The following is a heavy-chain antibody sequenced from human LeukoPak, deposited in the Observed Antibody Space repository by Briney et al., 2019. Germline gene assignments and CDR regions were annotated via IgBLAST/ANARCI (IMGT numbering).Heavy chain of an antibody. D-gene: IGHD2-21*02. J-gene: IGHJ4*02. CDR2: ISQDSRDT. V-gene: IGHV3-11*06. CDR1: GITFSDRY. Sequence: GGSLRLSCAVSGITFSDRYMNWLRQAPGKGLEWVAYISQDSRDTNYIDSVKGRFIISRDNARNSLFLQMNSLRAEDTAVYYCARTARLLDHWGQGTLSPSPQ. CDR3: ARTARLLDH.